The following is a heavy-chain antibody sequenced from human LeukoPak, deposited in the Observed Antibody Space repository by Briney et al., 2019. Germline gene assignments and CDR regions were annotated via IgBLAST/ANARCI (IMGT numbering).Heavy chain of an antibody. CDR3: SRSAYYDGSGNYYDY. J-gene: IGHJ4*02. V-gene: IGHV3-74*01. Sequence: PGGSLRLSCAASGLTFSSYWMHGVREAPGKGRVCVSRISDGGSTTTYADSVQGRFPISRDNAKNTLYLQMNGLRAEDTAVYYCSRSAYYDGSGNYYDYWGQGTLVTVSS. D-gene: IGHD3-22*01. CDR2: ISDGGSTT. CDR1: GLTFSSYW.